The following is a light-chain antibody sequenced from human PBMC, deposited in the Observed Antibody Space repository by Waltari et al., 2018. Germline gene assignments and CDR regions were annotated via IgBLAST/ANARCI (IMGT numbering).Light chain of an antibody. CDR3: QQYYSTPYT. CDR1: QSLSYSSTNKNY. Sequence: DIVMTQSPDSLAVSLGERATTNCKSSQSLSYSSTNKNYLAWYQQRPGQPPKLLIYWTSTRESGVPDRFSGSGSGTDFTLTISSLQAEDVAVYYCQQYYSTPYTFGQGTKLEIK. V-gene: IGKV4-1*01. J-gene: IGKJ2*01. CDR2: WTS.